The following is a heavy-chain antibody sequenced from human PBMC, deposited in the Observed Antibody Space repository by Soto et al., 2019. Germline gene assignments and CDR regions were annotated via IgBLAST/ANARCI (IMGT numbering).Heavy chain of an antibody. CDR2: MNPISGKT. V-gene: IGHV1-8*01. CDR3: ARWNTAMVAYYYYGMDV. CDR1: GFTFTSYD. D-gene: IGHD5-18*01. Sequence: GASVKVSCKASGFTFTSYDINWVRQSTGQGLEWMGWMNPISGKTGYAQKFQGRVTMTTDDPMSTAYMELSSLRSEDTAVYYCARWNTAMVAYYYYGMDVWGQGTTVTVSS. J-gene: IGHJ6*02.